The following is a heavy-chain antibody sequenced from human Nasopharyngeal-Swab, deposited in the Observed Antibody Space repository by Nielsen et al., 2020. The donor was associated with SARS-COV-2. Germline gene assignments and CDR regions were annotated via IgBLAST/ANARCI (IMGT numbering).Heavy chain of an antibody. CDR1: GFIFSDYS. D-gene: IGHD1-26*01. Sequence: GESLKISCAASGFIFSDYSMNWVRQAPGKGLEWISYIRGSNDIYYADSVKGRFTISRDHAKNSLYLQMSSLRVEDTAVYYCARDGEVGAITGIDYWGQGTLVTVSS. V-gene: IGHV3-69-1*01. J-gene: IGHJ4*02. CDR2: IRGSNDI. CDR3: ARDGEVGAITGIDY.